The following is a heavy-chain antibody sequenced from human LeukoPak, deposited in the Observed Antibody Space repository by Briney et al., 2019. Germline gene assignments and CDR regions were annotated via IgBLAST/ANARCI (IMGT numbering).Heavy chain of an antibody. V-gene: IGHV3-43D*03. J-gene: IGHJ4*02. CDR3: AKDARLNTAMDH. D-gene: IGHD5-18*01. Sequence: GGSLRLSCAASGFTFDDYAMHWVRQAPGKGLEWVSLISWDGGSTYYADSVKGRFTISRDNSKNSLYLQMNSLRAEDTALYYCAKDARLNTAMDHWGQGTLVTVSS. CDR1: GFTFDDYA. CDR2: ISWDGGST.